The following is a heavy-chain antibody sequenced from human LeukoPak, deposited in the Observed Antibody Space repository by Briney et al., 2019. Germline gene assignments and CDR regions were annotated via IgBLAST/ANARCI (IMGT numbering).Heavy chain of an antibody. CDR3: ARDSMDFWSGYYYYYYYGMDV. V-gene: IGHV3-30-3*01. CDR2: ISYDGSNK. CDR1: GGSFSGYY. D-gene: IGHD3-3*01. Sequence: LSLTCAVYGGSFSGYYWSWIRQPPGKGLEWVAVISYDGSNKYYADSVKGRFTISRDNSKNTLYLQMNSLRAEDTAVYYCARDSMDFWSGYYYYYYYGMDVWGQGTTVTVSS. J-gene: IGHJ6*02.